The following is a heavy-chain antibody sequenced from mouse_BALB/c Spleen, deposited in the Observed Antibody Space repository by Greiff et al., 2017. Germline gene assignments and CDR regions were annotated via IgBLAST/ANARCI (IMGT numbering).Heavy chain of an antibody. CDR1: GFTFSSYA. D-gene: IGHD2-1*01. CDR2: ISSGGSYT. J-gene: IGHJ1*01. V-gene: IGHV5-9-1*01. CDR3: ARVDYGNYEWYFDV. Sequence: EVMLVESGGGLVKPGGSLKLSCAASGFTFSSYAMSWVRQTPEKRLEWVATISSGGSYTYYPDSVKGRFTISRDNAKNTLYLQMSSLRSEDTAMYYCARVDYGNYEWYFDVWGAGTTVTVSS.